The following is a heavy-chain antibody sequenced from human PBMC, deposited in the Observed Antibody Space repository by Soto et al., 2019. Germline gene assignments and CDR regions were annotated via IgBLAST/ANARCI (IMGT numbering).Heavy chain of an antibody. CDR1: GFIFANYA. V-gene: IGHV3-23*01. J-gene: IGHJ5*02. CDR2: ISTSGGTT. D-gene: IGHD6-13*01. CDR3: ARDLGSWDGRFDP. Sequence: EVQLLESGGDLVQPGGSLRLSCAASGFIFANYAMSWVRQAPGKGLEWVSVISTSGGTTLYADTVKGRFTITRDNPKHTLYLQMNSLRADDTAVYYCARDLGSWDGRFDPWGQGTLVTVVS.